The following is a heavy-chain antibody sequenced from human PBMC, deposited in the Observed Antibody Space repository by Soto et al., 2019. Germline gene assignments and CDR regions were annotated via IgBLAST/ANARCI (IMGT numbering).Heavy chain of an antibody. CDR1: GGTFSSYA. CDR2: IIPIFGTA. D-gene: IGHD2-2*01. J-gene: IGHJ6*02. CDR3: ARSVLVPAATKYYYYYGMDV. Sequence: QVQLVQSGAEVKKPGSSVKVSCKASGGTFSSYAISWVRQAPGQGLEWMGGIIPIFGTANYAQKFQGRVTITADEPTSTAYMELSSLRSEDTAVYYCARSVLVPAATKYYYYYGMDVWGQGTTVTVSS. V-gene: IGHV1-69*12.